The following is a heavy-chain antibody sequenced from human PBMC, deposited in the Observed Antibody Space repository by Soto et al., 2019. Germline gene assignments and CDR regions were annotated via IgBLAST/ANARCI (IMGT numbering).Heavy chain of an antibody. CDR3: ARGLRWLDY. CDR2: IKQDGSEK. V-gene: IGHV3-7*04. Sequence: EVQLVESGGGLVQPGGSLRLSCAASGFTFANYWMTWVRQAPGKGLEWVANIKQDGSEKYYMDSVKGRFTISRDNAKNSLFLQMNSLRAEDTAVVYCARGLRWLDYWGQGTLVTVSS. J-gene: IGHJ4*02. CDR1: GFTFANYW. D-gene: IGHD4-17*01.